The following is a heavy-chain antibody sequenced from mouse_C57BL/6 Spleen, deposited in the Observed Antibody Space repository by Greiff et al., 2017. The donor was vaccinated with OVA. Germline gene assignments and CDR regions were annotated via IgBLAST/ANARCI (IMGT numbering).Heavy chain of an antibody. Sequence: VQLQQPGAELVRPGSSVKLSCKASGYTFTSYWMDWVKQRPGQGLEWIGNIYPSDSETHYNQQFKDKATLTVDKSSSTAYMQLSSLTSEESAVYYCARYDYDWFAYWGQGTLVTVSA. V-gene: IGHV1-61*01. D-gene: IGHD2-4*01. CDR2: IYPSDSET. J-gene: IGHJ3*01. CDR1: GYTFTSYW. CDR3: ARYDYDWFAY.